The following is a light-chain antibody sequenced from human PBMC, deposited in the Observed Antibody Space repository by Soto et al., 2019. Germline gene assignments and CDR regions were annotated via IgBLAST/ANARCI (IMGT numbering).Light chain of an antibody. J-gene: IGLJ3*02. CDR2: EGS. Sequence: QSVLTQPASVSGSPGQSITISCTGTSSDVGSYNLVSWYQQHPGKAPKLMIYEGSKRPSGVSNRFSGSKSGNTASLTISGLQAEDEADYYCTSYTSRSTWVFGGGTKVTVL. CDR1: SSDVGSYNL. V-gene: IGLV2-14*02. CDR3: TSYTSRSTWV.